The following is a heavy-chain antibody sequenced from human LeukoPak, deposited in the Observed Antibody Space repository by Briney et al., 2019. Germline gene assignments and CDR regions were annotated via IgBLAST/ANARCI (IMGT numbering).Heavy chain of an antibody. CDR3: ARDLIWGVTFADDY. Sequence: GGSLRLSCAAPGFTFSSYSMNWVRQAPGKGLEWVSYISSSSSTIYYADPVKGRFTISRDNAKNSLYLQMNSLRVEDAAVYYCARDLIWGVTFADDYWGQGTLVTVSS. CDR1: GFTFSSYS. V-gene: IGHV3-48*01. J-gene: IGHJ4*02. CDR2: ISSSSSTI. D-gene: IGHD3-10*01.